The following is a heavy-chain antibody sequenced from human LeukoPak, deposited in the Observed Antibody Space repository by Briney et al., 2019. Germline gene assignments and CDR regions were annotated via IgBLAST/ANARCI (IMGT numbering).Heavy chain of an antibody. CDR2: IRAYNSNK. J-gene: IGHJ6*02. V-gene: IGHV1-18*04. CDR3: VRHIKPAGPWDGMDV. CDR1: GYTFTSYG. Sequence: ASVKVSCKASGYTFTSYGISWVRQAPGQGLEWVAWIRAYNSNKNSAEKFQGRVTMTIDTSTSTAYMELRSLKSDDTAVYYCVRHIKPAGPWDGMDVWGQGTTVIVSS. D-gene: IGHD1-26*01.